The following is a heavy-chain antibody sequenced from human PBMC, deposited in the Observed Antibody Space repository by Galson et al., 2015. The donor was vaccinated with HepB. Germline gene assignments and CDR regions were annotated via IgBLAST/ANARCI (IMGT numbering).Heavy chain of an antibody. CDR1: GFTFSSYE. CDR2: IRSSSSTT. D-gene: IGHD2-2*01. J-gene: IGHJ4*02. V-gene: IGHV3-48*03. CDR3: ARSRDSFYDY. Sequence: LRLSCAASGFTFSSYEMNWVRQAPGKGLEWVSHIRSSSSTTYYADSVKGRFTISRDNAKNSLYLQMNSLRVEDTAVYYCARSRDSFYDYWGQGTLVTVSS.